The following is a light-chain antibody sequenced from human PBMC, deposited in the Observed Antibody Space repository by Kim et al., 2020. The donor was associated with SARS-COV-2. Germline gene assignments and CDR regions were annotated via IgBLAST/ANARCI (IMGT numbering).Light chain of an antibody. CDR2: GKN. V-gene: IGLV3-19*01. Sequence: ALGQTVRSTCQGDSLRSYYASWYQQKPGQATVLVIYGKNYRPSGIPDRFSGSSSGNTASLTITAAQAEDEADYYCNSRDSSGNHYVFGTGTKVTVL. J-gene: IGLJ1*01. CDR1: SLRSYY. CDR3: NSRDSSGNHYV.